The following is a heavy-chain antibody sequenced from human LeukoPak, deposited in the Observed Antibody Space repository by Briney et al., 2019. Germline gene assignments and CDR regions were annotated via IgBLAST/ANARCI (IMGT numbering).Heavy chain of an antibody. J-gene: IGHJ4*02. CDR1: GYTFTSYD. Sequence: ASVKVSCKASGYTFTSYDINWARQATGQGLEWMGWMNTNSGNTGYAQKFQGRVTMTRNTSISTAYMELSSLRSEDSAVYYGAIERQQPDYWGQGTLVTVSS. V-gene: IGHV1-8*01. D-gene: IGHD6-13*01. CDR2: MNTNSGNT. CDR3: AIERQQPDY.